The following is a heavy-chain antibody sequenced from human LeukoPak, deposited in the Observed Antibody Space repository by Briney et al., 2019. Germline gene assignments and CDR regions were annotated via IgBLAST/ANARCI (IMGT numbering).Heavy chain of an antibody. CDR3: ARGIRGVMGNWFDP. D-gene: IGHD3-10*01. CDR1: GGSISSGSYY. J-gene: IGHJ5*02. V-gene: IGHV4-61*02. CDR2: MYTSGST. Sequence: SETLSLTCTVSGGSISSGSYYWSWIRQPAGKGLEWIGRMYTSGSTNYNPSLKSRVTISVDTSKNQFSLKLSSVTAADTAVYYCARGIRGVMGNWFDPWGQGTLVTVSS.